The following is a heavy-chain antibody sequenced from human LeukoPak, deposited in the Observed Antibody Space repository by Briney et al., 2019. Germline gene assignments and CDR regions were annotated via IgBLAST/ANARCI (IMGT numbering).Heavy chain of an antibody. CDR3: ARGIPASDV. D-gene: IGHD2-15*01. CDR1: GGSFSGYY. V-gene: IGHV4-34*01. Sequence: SETLSLTCAVYGGSFSGYYWSWIRQPPGKGLEWIGEINHSGSTNYNPSLKSRVTISVDTSKNQFSLKLSSVTAADTAVYYCARGIPASDVWGKGTTVTVS. J-gene: IGHJ6*03. CDR2: INHSGST.